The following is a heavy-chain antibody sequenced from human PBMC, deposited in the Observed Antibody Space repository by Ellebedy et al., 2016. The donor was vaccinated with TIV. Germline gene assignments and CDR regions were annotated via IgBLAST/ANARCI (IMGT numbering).Heavy chain of an antibody. CDR3: TRRSTQGEI. CDR1: GYSFTNYW. D-gene: IGHD3-16*01. CDR2: IYPGDSET. Sequence: GESLKISCTTSGYSFTNYWIGWVRQMPGKGLEWMGIIYPGDSETRYSPSFQGQVTISADKSITTAYLQWSSLKASDTAMYYCTRRSTQGEIWGPGTMVTVSS. J-gene: IGHJ3*02. V-gene: IGHV5-51*01.